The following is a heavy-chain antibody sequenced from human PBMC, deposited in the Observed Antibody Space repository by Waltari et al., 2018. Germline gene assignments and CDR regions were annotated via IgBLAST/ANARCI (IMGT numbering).Heavy chain of an antibody. Sequence: QVQLQESGPGLVKPSETLSLTCTVSGGSISSYYWSWIRQPAGKGLAWIVRSYTSGSTNYNPSLKRRVTMSVDTSKNRLSLKLSSVTAADTAVDCCARDRGEDPDAFDIWGQGTMVTVSS. D-gene: IGHD2-15*01. CDR1: GGSISSYY. CDR3: ARDRGEDPDAFDI. V-gene: IGHV4-4*07. CDR2: SYTSGST. J-gene: IGHJ3*02.